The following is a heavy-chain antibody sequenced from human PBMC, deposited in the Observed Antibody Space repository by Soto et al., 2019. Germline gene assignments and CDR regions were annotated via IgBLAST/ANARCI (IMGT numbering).Heavy chain of an antibody. Sequence: GGSLRLSCAASGFTFSSYAMSGVRQAPGKGLEWVSAISGSGGSTYYADSVKGRFTISRDNSKNTLYLQMNSLRAEDTAVYYCAKGTRGYCTNGVCYTVDYWGQGTLVTVSS. CDR3: AKGTRGYCTNGVCYTVDY. CDR1: GFTFSSYA. CDR2: ISGSGGST. V-gene: IGHV3-23*01. J-gene: IGHJ4*02. D-gene: IGHD2-8*01.